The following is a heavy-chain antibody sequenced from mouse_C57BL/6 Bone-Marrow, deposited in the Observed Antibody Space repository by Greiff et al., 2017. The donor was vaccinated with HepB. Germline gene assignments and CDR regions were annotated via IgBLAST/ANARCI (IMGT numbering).Heavy chain of an antibody. D-gene: IGHD1-1*01. J-gene: IGHJ1*03. Sequence: QLQQSGPELVRPGASVKISCKAPGYTFTSHWMQWVRQRPGQGLEWLGEILPGSGSTYYNEKFKGKATLTVDTSSSTAYMQLSSLTSEDSAVYFCARSTVVPYWYFDVWGTGTTVTVSS. V-gene: IGHV1-56*01. CDR2: ILPGSGST. CDR1: GYTFTSHW. CDR3: ARSTVVPYWYFDV.